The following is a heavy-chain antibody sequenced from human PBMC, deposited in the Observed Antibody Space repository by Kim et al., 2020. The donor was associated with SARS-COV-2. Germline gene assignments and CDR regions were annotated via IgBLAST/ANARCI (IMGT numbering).Heavy chain of an antibody. Sequence: TTYANSVKGRFTIPIDHAKNTRYLQMNSLRAEDTAVYYCARDVSYSSSTWGQGTLVTVSS. J-gene: IGHJ5*02. CDR2: T. D-gene: IGHD6-19*01. V-gene: IGHV3-74*01. CDR3: ARDVSYSSST.